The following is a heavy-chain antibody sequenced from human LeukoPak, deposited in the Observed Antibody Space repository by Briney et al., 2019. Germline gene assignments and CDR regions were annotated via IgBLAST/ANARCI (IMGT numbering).Heavy chain of an antibody. Sequence: GGSLRLSCTAPGFTFGDYAVTWVRQAPGKGLEWVGFIASETYGGTAEYAASVKGRFTISRDDSNSIAYLQMNSLKTEDTAVYYCTRDQTPYYWGQGTLVTVSS. J-gene: IGHJ4*02. V-gene: IGHV3-49*04. CDR2: IASETYGGTA. CDR1: GFTFGDYA. CDR3: TRDQTPYY.